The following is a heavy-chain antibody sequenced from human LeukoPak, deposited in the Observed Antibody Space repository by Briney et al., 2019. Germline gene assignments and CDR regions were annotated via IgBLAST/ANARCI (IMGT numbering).Heavy chain of an antibody. V-gene: IGHV3-74*01. J-gene: IGHJ4*02. CDR2: INSDGSST. CDR1: GFTFSSYW. D-gene: IGHD5-12*01. Sequence: GGSLRLSCAASGFTFSSYWMHWVRQGSGKGLVWVSRINSDGSSTTYADSVKGRFTISRDNAKNTLSLQMNSLRAEDTAVYYCARGIEAFDYWGQGTLVTVSA. CDR3: ARGIEAFDY.